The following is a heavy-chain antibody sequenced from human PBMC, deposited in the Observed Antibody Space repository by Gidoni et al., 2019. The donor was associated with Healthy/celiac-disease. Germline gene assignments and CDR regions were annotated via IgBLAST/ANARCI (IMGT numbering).Heavy chain of an antibody. V-gene: IGHV4-30-4*01. CDR2: IYYSWWD. CDR1: GGSLGGGDYY. D-gene: IGHD6-19*01. Sequence: QVQLQESGPGLVKPSHTLSLTCTVSGGSLGGGDYYWSWIRQPPGKGLEWVGYIYYSWWDYYNPTLKSRVTMSVDKSKNQFSLNLSSVTAADTAVFYCARATGGQWLVHHLFDYWGQGTLVTVSS. CDR3: ARATGGQWLVHHLFDY. J-gene: IGHJ4*02.